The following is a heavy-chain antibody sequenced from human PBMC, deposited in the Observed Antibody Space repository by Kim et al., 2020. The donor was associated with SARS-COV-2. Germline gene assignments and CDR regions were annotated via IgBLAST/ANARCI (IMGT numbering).Heavy chain of an antibody. CDR3: ARGRRGYYYYYGMDV. V-gene: IGHV1-8*01. J-gene: IGHJ6*02. Sequence: QKSQGRVTMTRNTSISTAYMELSSLRSEDTAVYYCARGRRGYYYYYGMDVWGQGTTVTVSS. D-gene: IGHD3-10*01.